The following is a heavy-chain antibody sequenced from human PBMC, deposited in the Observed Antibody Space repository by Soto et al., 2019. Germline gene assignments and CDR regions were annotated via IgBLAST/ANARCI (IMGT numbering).Heavy chain of an antibody. V-gene: IGHV3-23*01. J-gene: IGHJ4*02. CDR1: GFTFGSYA. D-gene: IGHD3-22*01. CDR3: ARTYYYDSTGYYRTFDY. Sequence: GGSLRLSCAASGFTFGSYAMSWVRLAPGKGLEWVSVAGPSGSSTFYADSVRGRFTISRGNVENTLYLQMNSLRVADTALYFCARTYYYDSTGYYRTFDYWSQGTPVTVSS. CDR2: AGPSGSST.